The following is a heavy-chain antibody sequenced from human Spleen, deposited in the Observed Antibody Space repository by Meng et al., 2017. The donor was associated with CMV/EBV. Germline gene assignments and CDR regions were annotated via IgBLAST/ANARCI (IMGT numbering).Heavy chain of an antibody. D-gene: IGHD5-18*01. CDR1: VPSNSAV. CDR3: ARTKTLRGYSYGVFDH. CDR2: TFYRSNWYN. V-gene: IGHV6-1*01. J-gene: IGHJ4*02. Sequence: VPSNSAVWNWIRQSPSRGLEWLGRTFYRSNWYNDFAVSVKSRITISADTSKNQFSLQLNSVTPEDTAVYYCARTKTLRGYSYGVFDHWGQGTLVTVSS.